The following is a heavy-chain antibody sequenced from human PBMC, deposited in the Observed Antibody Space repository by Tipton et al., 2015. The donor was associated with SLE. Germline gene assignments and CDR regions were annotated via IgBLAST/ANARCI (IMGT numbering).Heavy chain of an antibody. V-gene: IGHV3-7*01. J-gene: IGHJ4*02. D-gene: IGHD2-21*01. CDR2: IKEDGSEK. CDR3: ARAGPGGGDCYFDF. Sequence: SLRLSCAASGFRFGSFWMSWVRQAPGKGLEWVANIKEDGSEKSYVDSVKGRFTISRDNAKNSVSLQMSGLTGEDTAIYYCARAGPGGGDCYFDFWGQGVLMTVSS. CDR1: GFRFGSFW.